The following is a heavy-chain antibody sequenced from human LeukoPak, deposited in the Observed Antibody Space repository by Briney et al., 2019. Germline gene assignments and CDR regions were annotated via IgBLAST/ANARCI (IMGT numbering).Heavy chain of an antibody. J-gene: IGHJ6*02. D-gene: IGHD6-13*01. CDR2: MNPNSANT. Sequence: ASVRVSCKTSGYIFTSYDINWVRQATGQGLEWMGWMNPNSANTGFAQKFQDRVTIIRDRSANTAYMELSSLRSEDTAVYYCARDRLGYEYYNGMDVWGQGTTVTVSS. CDR1: GYIFTSYD. CDR3: ARDRLGYEYYNGMDV. V-gene: IGHV1-8*01.